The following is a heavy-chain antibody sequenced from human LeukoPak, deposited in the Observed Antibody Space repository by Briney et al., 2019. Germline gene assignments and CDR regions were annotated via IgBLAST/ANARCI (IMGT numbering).Heavy chain of an antibody. CDR2: IYNTGRT. Sequence: PSETLSLTCTVSGGSISSPGSFWSWIRQPAGKGLEWIGRIYNTGRTNYNPSLKSRVVISVDKSKNHFSLNLSSVTAADTAIYYCARDLVGVVGGLPYWYFDLWGRGTLVSVSS. CDR1: GGSISSPGSF. J-gene: IGHJ2*01. CDR3: ARDLVGVVGGLPYWYFDL. V-gene: IGHV4-61*02. D-gene: IGHD2-15*01.